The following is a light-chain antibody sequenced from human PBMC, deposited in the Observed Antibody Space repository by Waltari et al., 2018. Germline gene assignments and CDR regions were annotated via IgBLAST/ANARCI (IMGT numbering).Light chain of an antibody. CDR1: QNVGTK. CDR3: LQYHYWPPWT. Sequence: IEMTQSPATLSVSPGERATLSCRASQNVGTKLAWYQQKPGLAPRLLIYDAFTRATGISARFSGSGSGTEFTLTISSLQSEDLALYHCLQYHYWPPWTFGQGTKVEVK. V-gene: IGKV3-15*01. CDR2: DAF. J-gene: IGKJ1*01.